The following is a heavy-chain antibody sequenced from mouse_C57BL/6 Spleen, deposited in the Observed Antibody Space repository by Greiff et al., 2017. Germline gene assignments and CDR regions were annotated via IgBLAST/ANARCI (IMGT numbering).Heavy chain of an antibody. J-gene: IGHJ2*01. Sequence: VQLQESGPELVKPGASVKLSCKASGYTFTSYDINWVKQRPGQGLEWIGWIYPRDGSTKYNEKFKGKATLTVDTSSSTAYMELHSLTSADSAVYFCARDDYDHYFYYWGQGTTLTVSS. V-gene: IGHV1-85*01. CDR1: GYTFTSYD. CDR3: ARDDYDHYFYY. D-gene: IGHD2-4*01. CDR2: IYPRDGST.